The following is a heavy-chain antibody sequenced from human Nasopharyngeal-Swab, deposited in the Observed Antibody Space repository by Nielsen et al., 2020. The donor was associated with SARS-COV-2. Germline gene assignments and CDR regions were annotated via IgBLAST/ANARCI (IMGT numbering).Heavy chain of an antibody. CDR3: ARESHYDFWSGYYPSKYYYYYMDV. D-gene: IGHD3-3*01. CDR1: GFTFSDYY. CDR2: ISSGSTI. J-gene: IGHJ6*03. V-gene: IGHV3-11*04. Sequence: GGSLRLSCAASGFTFSDYYMSWIRQAPGKGLEWVSYISSGSTIYYADSVKGRFTISRDNAKNSLYLQMNSLRAEDTAVYYCARESHYDFWSGYYPSKYYYYYMDVWGKGTTVTVSS.